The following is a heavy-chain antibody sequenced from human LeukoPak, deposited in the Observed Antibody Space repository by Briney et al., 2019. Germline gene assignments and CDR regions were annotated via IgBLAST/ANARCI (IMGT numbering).Heavy chain of an antibody. Sequence: GASVKVSCKASGYTFTGYYMHWVRQAPGQGLEWMGWINPNSGGTNYAQKFQGRVTMTRDTSISTAYMELSRLRSDDTAVYYCARAHVLLWFGELSPNWFDPWGQGTLVTVSS. V-gene: IGHV1-2*02. CDR1: GYTFTGYY. CDR2: INPNSGGT. J-gene: IGHJ5*02. D-gene: IGHD3-10*01. CDR3: ARAHVLLWFGELSPNWFDP.